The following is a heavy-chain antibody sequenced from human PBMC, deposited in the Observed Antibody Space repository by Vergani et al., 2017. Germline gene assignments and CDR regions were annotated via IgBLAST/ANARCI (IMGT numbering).Heavy chain of an antibody. CDR3: ARDRREPSYCYYGMDV. J-gene: IGHJ6*02. CDR2: ISSSSSTI. D-gene: IGHD1-26*01. Sequence: EVQLVESGGGLVQPGGSLRLSCAASGFTFSSYSMNWVRQAPGKGLEWVSYISSSSSTIYYADSVKGRFTISRDNAKNSLYLQMNSLRAEDTAVYYCARDRREPSYCYYGMDVWGQGTTVTVSS. CDR1: GFTFSSYS. V-gene: IGHV3-48*01.